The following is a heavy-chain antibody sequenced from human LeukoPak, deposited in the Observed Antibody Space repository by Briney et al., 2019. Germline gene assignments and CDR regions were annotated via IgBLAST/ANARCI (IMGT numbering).Heavy chain of an antibody. Sequence: GGSLRLSCAASGFTFSSYEMNWVRQAPGKGLEWVSYISSSGSTIYYADSVKGRFTISRDNAKNSLYLQMNSLRAKDTAVYYCAGSPVLLWFGELTKVDYWGQGTLVTVSS. J-gene: IGHJ4*02. CDR1: GFTFSSYE. D-gene: IGHD3-10*01. CDR2: ISSSGSTI. V-gene: IGHV3-48*03. CDR3: AGSPVLLWFGELTKVDY.